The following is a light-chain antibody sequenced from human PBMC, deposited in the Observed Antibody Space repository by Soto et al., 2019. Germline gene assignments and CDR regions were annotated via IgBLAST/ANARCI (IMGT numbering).Light chain of an antibody. V-gene: IGKV1-5*01. Sequence: EIQMTQSSSTLSASLGDRVTVTCRASQSISKWLAWYQQKPGKAPNLLIYDASNLESGVPSRFSGRRSGTDFTLTISRLEPADFAVYYCQQYGSSFGQGTKVDIK. CDR1: QSISKW. J-gene: IGKJ1*01. CDR3: QQYGSS. CDR2: DAS.